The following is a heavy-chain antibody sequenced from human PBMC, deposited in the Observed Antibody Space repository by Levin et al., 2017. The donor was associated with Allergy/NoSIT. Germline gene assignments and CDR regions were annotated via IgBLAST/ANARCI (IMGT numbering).Heavy chain of an antibody. CDR3: ARVRYSGYDSFYYYYMDV. CDR1: GFTFSSYW. D-gene: IGHD5-12*01. V-gene: IGHV3-7*03. CDR2: IKQDGSEK. J-gene: IGHJ6*03. Sequence: PGGSLRLSCAASGFTFSSYWMSWVRQAPGKGLEWVANIKQDGSEKYYVDSVKGRFTISRDNAKNSLYLQMNSLRAEDTAVYYCARVRYSGYDSFYYYYMDVWGKGTTVTVSS.